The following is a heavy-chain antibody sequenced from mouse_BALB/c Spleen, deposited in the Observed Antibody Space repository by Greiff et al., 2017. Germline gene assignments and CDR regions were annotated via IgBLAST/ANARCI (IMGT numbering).Heavy chain of an antibody. J-gene: IGHJ3*01. D-gene: IGHD2-3*01. CDR1: GFTFSSYT. CDR2: ISSGGSYT. V-gene: IGHV5-6-4*01. CDR3: TTLYDEFAY. Sequence: EVKLVESGGGLVKPGGSLKLSCAASGFTFSSYTMSWVRQTPEKRLEWVATISSGGSYTYYPDSVKGRFTISRDNAKNTLYLQMSSLKSEDTAMYYCTTLYDEFAYWGQGTLVTVSA.